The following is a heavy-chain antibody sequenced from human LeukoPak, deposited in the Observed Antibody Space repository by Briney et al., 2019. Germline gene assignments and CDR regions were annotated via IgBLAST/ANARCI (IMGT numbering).Heavy chain of an antibody. J-gene: IGHJ4*02. V-gene: IGHV3-23*01. D-gene: IGHD2-15*01. CDR2: ISDSGGST. CDR1: GITFSSYA. Sequence: GGSLRLSCAASGITFSSYAMSWVRQAPGKGLEWVSGISDSGGSTYYADSVKGWFTISRDNSKNTLYLQVNSLRAEDTAVYYCAKGYCSGGSCWDYFDYWGQGTLVTVSS. CDR3: AKGYCSGGSCWDYFDY.